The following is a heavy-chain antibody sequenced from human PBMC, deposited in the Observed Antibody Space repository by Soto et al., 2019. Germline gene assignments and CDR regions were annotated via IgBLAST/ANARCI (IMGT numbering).Heavy chain of an antibody. CDR1: GFTFSSYS. CDR3: ARDIDDSATVTISWFDP. CDR2: ISSSSSTI. Sequence: GGSLRLSCAASGFTFSSYSMNWVRQAPGKGLEWVSYISSSSSTIYYADSVKGRFTISRDNAKNSLYLQMNSLRAEDTAVYFCARDIDDSATVTISWFDPWGQGTLVTVSS. J-gene: IGHJ5*02. D-gene: IGHD4-4*01. V-gene: IGHV3-48*01.